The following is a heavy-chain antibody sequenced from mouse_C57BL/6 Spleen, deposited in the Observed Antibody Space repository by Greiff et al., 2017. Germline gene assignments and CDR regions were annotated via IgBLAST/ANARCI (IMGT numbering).Heavy chain of an antibody. CDR3: ALYYDYVLFAY. J-gene: IGHJ3*01. CDR1: GYAFSSSW. V-gene: IGHV1-82*01. CDR2: IYPGDGDT. D-gene: IGHD2-4*01. Sequence: QVQLKESGPELVKPGASVKISCKASGYAFSSSWMNWVKQRPGKGLEWIGRIYPGDGDTNYNGKFKGKATLTADKSSSTAYMQLSSLTSEDSAVYFCALYYDYVLFAYWGQGTLVTVSA.